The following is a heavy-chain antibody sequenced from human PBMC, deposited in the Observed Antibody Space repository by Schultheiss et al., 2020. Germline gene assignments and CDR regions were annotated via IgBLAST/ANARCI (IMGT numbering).Heavy chain of an antibody. D-gene: IGHD1-7*01. V-gene: IGHV4-4*08. CDR1: GGSISSYY. J-gene: IGHJ6*02. Sequence: SETLSLTCTVSGGSISSYYWSWIRQPPGKGLEWIGYIYYSGSTYYNPSLKSRVTISVDTSKNQFSLKLSSVTAADTAVYYCARDGWNYGYYYYGMDVWGQGTTVTVSS. CDR3: ARDGWNYGYYYYGMDV. CDR2: IYYSGST.